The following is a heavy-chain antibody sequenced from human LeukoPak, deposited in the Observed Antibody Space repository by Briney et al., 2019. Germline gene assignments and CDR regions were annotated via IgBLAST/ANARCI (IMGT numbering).Heavy chain of an antibody. D-gene: IGHD3-22*01. Sequence: GGSLRLSCAASRFTFSSYGMHWVRQTPGKGLEWVAFIRHDGSYQQYADSVKGRSTVSRDNPKDTVYLQMNSLRTEDTAVYYCAKNRDSSDYPRDFDYWGQGTLVTVSS. J-gene: IGHJ4*02. CDR1: RFTFSSYG. CDR2: IRHDGSYQ. CDR3: AKNRDSSDYPRDFDY. V-gene: IGHV3-30*02.